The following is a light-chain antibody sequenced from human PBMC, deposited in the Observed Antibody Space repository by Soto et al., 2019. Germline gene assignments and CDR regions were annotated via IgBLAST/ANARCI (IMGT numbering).Light chain of an antibody. V-gene: IGKV3-20*01. CDR2: GAS. J-gene: IGKJ1*01. CDR1: QSVSSSY. Sequence: TGFTLSRGPVSLTPGERATLSCRASQSVSSSYLAWYQQKPGQAARLLIYGASSRSTGIADRFSGSGSGTEFTLTISRLEPEDFAVYYCQQYGSSPAWTFGQGTEVDIK. CDR3: QQYGSSPAWT.